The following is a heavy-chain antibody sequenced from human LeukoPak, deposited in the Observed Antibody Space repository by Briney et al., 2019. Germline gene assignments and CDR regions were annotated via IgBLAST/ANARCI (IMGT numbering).Heavy chain of an antibody. CDR2: IYSGGST. CDR3: ARDSVGATPYYYYYYMDV. CDR1: GFTVSSNY. D-gene: IGHD1-26*01. V-gene: IGHV3-66*01. J-gene: IGHJ6*03. Sequence: GGSLRLSCAASGFTVSSNYMSWVRQAPGKGLEWVSVIYSGGSTYYADSVKGRFTISRDNAKNSLYLQMNSLRAEDTAVYYCARDSVGATPYYYYYYMDVWGKGTTVTVSS.